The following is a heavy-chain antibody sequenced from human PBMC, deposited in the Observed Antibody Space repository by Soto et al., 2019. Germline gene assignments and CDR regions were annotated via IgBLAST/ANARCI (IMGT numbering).Heavy chain of an antibody. Sequence: QVQLVQSGAEVKKPGASVKVSCKASGYTFTGYYMHWVRQAPGQGLEWMGWINPNSGGTNYAQKFQGWVHMNRDTYISTAYMELSRLRSDDTAVYYCARGYYDFWSGYYTFEYYFDYWGQGPLVTVSS. CDR2: INPNSGGT. CDR1: GYTFTGYY. CDR3: ARGYYDFWSGYYTFEYYFDY. V-gene: IGHV1-2*04. J-gene: IGHJ4*02. D-gene: IGHD3-3*01.